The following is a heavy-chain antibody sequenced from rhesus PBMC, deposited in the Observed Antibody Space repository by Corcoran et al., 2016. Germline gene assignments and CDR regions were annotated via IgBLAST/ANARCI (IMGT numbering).Heavy chain of an antibody. CDR2: IGATSDTT. D-gene: IGHD6-43*01. CDR1: GGSVSNNNW. CDR3: AATGDDTSTYRPFQF. J-gene: IGHJ1*01. V-gene: IGHV4-65*02. Sequence: QVQLQESGPGLVKPSETLSLTCAVSGGSVSNNNWWTWIRPSPGTGLEWIGNIGATSDTTHNNPSLKSRVTISKDTSKMQFSLNLSSVTVADTAVYYCAATGDDTSTYRPFQFWGQGALVTVS.